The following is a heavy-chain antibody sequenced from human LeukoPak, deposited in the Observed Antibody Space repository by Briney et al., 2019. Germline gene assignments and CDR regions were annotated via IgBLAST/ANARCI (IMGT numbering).Heavy chain of an antibody. J-gene: IGHJ5*02. Sequence: PSETLSLTCTVSGGSISSSSYYWGWIRQPPGKGLEWIGSIYYSGSTYYNPSLKSRVTISVDTSKNQFSLKLSSVTAADTAVYYCARLGSSWYVGWFDPWGQGTLVTVSS. CDR2: IYYSGST. CDR3: ARLGSSWYVGWFDP. V-gene: IGHV4-39*01. D-gene: IGHD6-13*01. CDR1: GGSISSSSYY.